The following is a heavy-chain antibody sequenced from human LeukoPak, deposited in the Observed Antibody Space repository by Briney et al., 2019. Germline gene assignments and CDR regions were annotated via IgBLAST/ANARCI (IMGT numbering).Heavy chain of an antibody. CDR2: ISSNGGST. Sequence: LSLSRAVSGLTYSRYDMQWAPGPRGQGLEYVSAISSNGGSTYYPNSGVGRFTISRENSKYTLHLQMGSLRAEDMAVYCCARDPDGYYYYMDVWGKGTTVTVSS. J-gene: IGHJ6*03. CDR1: GLTYSRYD. V-gene: IGHV3-64*01. CDR3: ARDPDGYYYYMDV.